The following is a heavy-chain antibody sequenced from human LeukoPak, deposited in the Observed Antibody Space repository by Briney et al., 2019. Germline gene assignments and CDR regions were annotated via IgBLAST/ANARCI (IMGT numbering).Heavy chain of an antibody. D-gene: IGHD3-22*01. Sequence: TGGSLRLSCAVSGFTFDDYAMHWVRQAPGKGLEWVSGISWNSGSIGYADSVKGRFTISRDNAKNSLYLQMNSLRAEDTALYYCAKGTTMIHTTIDYWGQGTLVTVSS. CDR1: GFTFDDYA. CDR2: ISWNSGSI. J-gene: IGHJ4*02. CDR3: AKGTTMIHTTIDY. V-gene: IGHV3-9*01.